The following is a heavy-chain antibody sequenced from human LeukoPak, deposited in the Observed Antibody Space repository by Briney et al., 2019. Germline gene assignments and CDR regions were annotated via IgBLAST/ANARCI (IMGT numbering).Heavy chain of an antibody. CDR2: IYYSGST. CDR1: GVTISSYY. Sequence: SGTLSLTCTASGVTISSYYLSWIRQPPGKGLEWVAYIYYSGSTNYNPSLKSRVTISVDTSKNQFSLKLSSVTAADTAVYYCARDGSGYDYVYYYGMDVWGQGTTVTVSS. CDR3: ARDGSGYDYVYYYGMDV. J-gene: IGHJ6*02. D-gene: IGHD5-12*01. V-gene: IGHV4-59*01.